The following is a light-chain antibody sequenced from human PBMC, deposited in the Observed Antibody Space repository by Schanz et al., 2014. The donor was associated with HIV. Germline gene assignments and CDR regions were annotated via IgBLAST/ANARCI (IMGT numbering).Light chain of an antibody. Sequence: QSVLTQPPSASGTPGQRVTMSCSGSTSNTGDNTVHWYQQLPGTAPKLLIYGNNNRPSGVPDRFSGSKSGTSASLAISGLQSEDEADYHCAAWDDSLNGPMFGGGTKLTVL. V-gene: IGLV1-44*01. CDR1: TSNTGDNT. CDR2: GNN. CDR3: AAWDDSLNGPM. J-gene: IGLJ3*02.